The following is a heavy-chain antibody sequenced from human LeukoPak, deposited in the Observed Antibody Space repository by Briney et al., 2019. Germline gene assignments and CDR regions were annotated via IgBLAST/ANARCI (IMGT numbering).Heavy chain of an antibody. Sequence: GGSLRLSCEASGFSFSTYSMNWVRQAPGKGLEWISYISQSSSIIFYADSVRGRFTISRDNAKTSLYLQMNSLRAEDTAVYYCARVRAVADLDYWGQGTLVTVSS. J-gene: IGHJ4*02. CDR3: ARVRAVADLDY. D-gene: IGHD6-19*01. V-gene: IGHV3-48*01. CDR2: ISQSSSII. CDR1: GFSFSTYS.